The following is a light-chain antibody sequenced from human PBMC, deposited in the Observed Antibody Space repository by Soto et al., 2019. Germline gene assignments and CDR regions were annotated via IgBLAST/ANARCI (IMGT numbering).Light chain of an antibody. Sequence: QSVLTQPPSASGTPGQRVTISCSGRNSNIGSNTVTWFQHLPGTAPKLLIYSDNKRPSGVPDRFSGSRSGTSASLAISGLQSGDEADYYCATWDDCLSAWVFCGGTKLTVL. CDR1: NSNIGSNT. J-gene: IGLJ3*02. V-gene: IGLV1-44*01. CDR3: ATWDDCLSAWV. CDR2: SDN.